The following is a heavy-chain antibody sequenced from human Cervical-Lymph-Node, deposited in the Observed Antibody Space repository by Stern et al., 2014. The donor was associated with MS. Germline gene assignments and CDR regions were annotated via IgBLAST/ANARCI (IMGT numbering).Heavy chain of an antibody. Sequence: QVQLQESGSGLVKPSETLSLTCTVSGGSITSYYWSWIRQPPGKGLEWIGYIYYTGSTNYNPSLKSRVTMLADTSKNQFSLKLSSVTAADTAVYYCARYSSLPGSHFDYWGQGVLVAVSS. V-gene: IGHV4-59*01. J-gene: IGHJ4*02. CDR2: IYYTGST. CDR3: ARYSSLPGSHFDY. CDR1: GGSITSYY. D-gene: IGHD6-6*01.